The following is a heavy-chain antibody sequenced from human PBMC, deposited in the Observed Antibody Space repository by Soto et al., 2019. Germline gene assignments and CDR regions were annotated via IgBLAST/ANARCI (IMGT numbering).Heavy chain of an antibody. CDR1: GFTFIGHY. J-gene: IGHJ4*02. CDR2: INPNSGGGT. D-gene: IGHD7-27*01. CDR3: AGSRTGALDY. Sequence: QVQLVQSGAGVTKPGASVKLSCKASGFTFIGHYIHWVRQAPGQGLEWVGWINPNSGGGTFYAQNFQERVTHTADRSTSIAYMDLTRLREDDTAVYFCAGSRTGALDYWGPGTLATVSS. V-gene: IGHV1-2*02.